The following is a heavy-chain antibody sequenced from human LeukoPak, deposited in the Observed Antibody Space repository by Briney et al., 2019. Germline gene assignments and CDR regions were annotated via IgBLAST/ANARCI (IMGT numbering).Heavy chain of an antibody. J-gene: IGHJ6*02. D-gene: IGHD3-10*01. V-gene: IGHV3-30*18. Sequence: PGGSLRLSCAASGFTFSNYGMHWVRQAPGKGLEWVALLLYDVLSKYYTTSVNGRFTISRDDSRNTLYLQLSSLRAEDKAVYSCAKDLITTVRGRPMDVCGQETTVTVSS. CDR2: LLYDVLSK. CDR3: AKDLITTVRGRPMDV. CDR1: GFTFSNYG.